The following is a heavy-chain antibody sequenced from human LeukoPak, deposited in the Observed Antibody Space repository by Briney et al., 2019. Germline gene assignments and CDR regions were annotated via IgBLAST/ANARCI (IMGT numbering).Heavy chain of an antibody. J-gene: IGHJ5*02. D-gene: IGHD6-13*01. CDR1: GYSIRSGFY. V-gene: IGHV4-38-2*02. CDR2: IYHSGIT. Sequence: SEALSLTCTVSGYSIRSGFYWGWIRQPPGKGLEWIGNIYHSGITYSTPSLKSRVTISVDTSKNQFYLKLSSVTAADTAVYYCARGLRMRGIAAAVNWFDPWGQGTLVTVSS. CDR3: ARGLRMRGIAAAVNWFDP.